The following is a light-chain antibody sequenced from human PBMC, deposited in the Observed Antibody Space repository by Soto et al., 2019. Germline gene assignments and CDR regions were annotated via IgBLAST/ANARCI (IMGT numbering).Light chain of an antibody. CDR1: QSLSSSQ. CDR3: QQYGSSPRT. V-gene: IGKV3-20*01. Sequence: EIVMTQSPATLSVSPGERATLSCRASQSLSSSQLAWYQQKPGQAPRLLIHVASSRATGISDRFTGSGSGTDFTLTITTLEPEDFAVYYCQQYGSSPRTFGLGTKVDIK. J-gene: IGKJ1*01. CDR2: VAS.